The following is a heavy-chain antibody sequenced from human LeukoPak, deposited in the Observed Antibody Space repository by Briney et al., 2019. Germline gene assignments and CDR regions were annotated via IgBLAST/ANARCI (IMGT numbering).Heavy chain of an antibody. CDR1: GGSISSSSYY. CDR3: ARGPGGYDN. Sequence: SETLSLTCTVSGGSISSSSYYWGWIRQPPGKGLEWIGSIYYSGSTYYNPSLKSRVTISVDTSKNQFSLKLSSVTAADTAVYYCARGPGGYDNWGQGTLVTVSS. V-gene: IGHV4-39*01. J-gene: IGHJ4*02. D-gene: IGHD3-16*01. CDR2: IYYSGST.